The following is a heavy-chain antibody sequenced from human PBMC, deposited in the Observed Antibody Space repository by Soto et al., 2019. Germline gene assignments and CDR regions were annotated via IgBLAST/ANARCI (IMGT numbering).Heavy chain of an antibody. CDR2: IYHTGST. D-gene: IGHD7-27*01. V-gene: IGHV4-31*03. CDR1: GGSISTVRHY. Sequence: SETRSLTSSVSGGSISTVRHYWTLIRQPPGKGLERIGSIYHTGSTYYINSLRRRLPMSVDTSKRQCSLSLSSVTAADTAVYYCARETGTLKSRNWDYGGQGSLDTVSS. J-gene: IGHJ4*02. CDR3: ARETGTLKSRNWDY.